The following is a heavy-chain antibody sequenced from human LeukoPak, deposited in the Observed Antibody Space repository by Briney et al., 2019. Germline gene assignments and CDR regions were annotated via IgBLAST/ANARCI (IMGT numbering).Heavy chain of an antibody. CDR3: ARARGLRYFTDY. Sequence: GGSLRLSCAASGFTFSSYSMNWVRQASRKGLEWVSSISSSSSYIYYADSVKGRFTISRDNAKNSLYLQMNSLRGEDTAVYYCARARGLRYFTDYWGQGTLVTVSS. J-gene: IGHJ4*02. CDR1: GFTFSSYS. D-gene: IGHD3-9*01. V-gene: IGHV3-21*01. CDR2: ISSSSSYI.